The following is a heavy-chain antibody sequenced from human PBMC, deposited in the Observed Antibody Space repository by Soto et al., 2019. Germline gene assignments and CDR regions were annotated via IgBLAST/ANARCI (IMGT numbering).Heavy chain of an antibody. CDR2: ISYDGSNN. J-gene: IGHJ4*02. Sequence: PGGSLRLSCAASGFTFSSYAMFWVRQAPGKGLEWVAVISYDGSNNYYADSVKGRFTFSRDNSKKMLYLQMNSLRAEDTAVYYCARVGRQQLVLGHFDFWGQGTQVTVSS. D-gene: IGHD6-13*01. CDR1: GFTFSSYA. V-gene: IGHV3-30-3*01. CDR3: ARVGRQQLVLGHFDF.